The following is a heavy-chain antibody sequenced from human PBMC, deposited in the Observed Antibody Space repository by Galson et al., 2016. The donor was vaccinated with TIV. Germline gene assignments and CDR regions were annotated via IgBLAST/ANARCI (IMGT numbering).Heavy chain of an antibody. CDR1: GYIFINYY. D-gene: IGHD7-27*01. J-gene: IGHJ4*02. CDR2: FNPDSGAT. Sequence: SVKVSCKASGYIFINYYIHWVRQAPGQGLEWLGWFNPDSGATQYAQKFQGRVTMTRDTSISTDYMELRRLISDDTAVYYCARVNWARAFDYWGQGTQVTVSS. V-gene: IGHV1-2*02. CDR3: ARVNWARAFDY.